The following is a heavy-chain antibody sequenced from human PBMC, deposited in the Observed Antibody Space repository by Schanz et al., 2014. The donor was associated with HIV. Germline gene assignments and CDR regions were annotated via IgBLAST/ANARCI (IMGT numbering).Heavy chain of an antibody. CDR1: GGTFRSNA. CDR2: FNVMLSKI. CDR3: ASGRRSGIGWRMDV. V-gene: IGHV1-69*13. D-gene: IGHD6-19*01. Sequence: QVQLEQSGAEVKKPGASVKVSCKASGGTFRSNAITWVRQAPGQGLEWIGHFNVMLSKINSAQKFQGRVSMTADPSTNTAYMEMRGLRFEDTAVYYCASGRRSGIGWRMDVWGQGTTVSVSS. J-gene: IGHJ6*02.